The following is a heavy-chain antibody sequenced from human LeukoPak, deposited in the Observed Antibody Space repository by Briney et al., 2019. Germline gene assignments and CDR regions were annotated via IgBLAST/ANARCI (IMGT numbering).Heavy chain of an antibody. J-gene: IGHJ4*02. Sequence: ASVKVSCKASGYTFTSYDINWVRQATGQGLEWMGWMNPNSGITGYAQKFQGRVTISRNTSISTAYMELSSLRSDDTAVYYCAREGCGGGSCYSDYWGQGTLVTVSS. CDR1: GYTFTSYD. V-gene: IGHV1-8*03. CDR3: AREGCGGGSCYSDY. D-gene: IGHD2-15*01. CDR2: MNPNSGIT.